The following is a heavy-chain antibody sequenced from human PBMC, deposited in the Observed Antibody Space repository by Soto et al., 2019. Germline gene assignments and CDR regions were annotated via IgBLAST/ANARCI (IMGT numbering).Heavy chain of an antibody. J-gene: IGHJ6*02. V-gene: IGHV1-69*12. CDR2: IIPIFGTA. CDR3: ARSDSSSWTVYYYGMDV. CDR1: GGTFSSYA. Sequence: QVQLVQSGAEVKKPGSSVKVSCKASGGTFSSYAISWVRQAPGQGLEWMGGIIPIFGTANYAQKFQGRVTITADESTRTAYMELSSLRSEDTAVYYCARSDSSSWTVYYYGMDVWGQGTTVTVSS. D-gene: IGHD6-13*01.